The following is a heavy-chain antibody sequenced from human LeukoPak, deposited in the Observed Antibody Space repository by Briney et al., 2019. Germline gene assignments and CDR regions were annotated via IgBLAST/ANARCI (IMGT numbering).Heavy chain of an antibody. V-gene: IGHV3-30*02. J-gene: IGHJ3*02. CDR1: GFTFSSYG. Sequence: GGSLRLSCAASGFTFSSYGMHWVRQAPGKGLEWVAFIRYDGSNKYYADSVKGRFTISRDNSKNTLYLQMNSLRAEDTAVYYCAKRIRSSTNSGAFDIWGQGTMVTVSS. CDR3: AKRIRSSTNSGAFDI. D-gene: IGHD6-13*01. CDR2: IRYDGSNK.